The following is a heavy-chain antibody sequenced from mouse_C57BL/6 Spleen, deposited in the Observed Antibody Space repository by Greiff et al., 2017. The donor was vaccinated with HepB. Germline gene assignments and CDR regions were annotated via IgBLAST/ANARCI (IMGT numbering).Heavy chain of an antibody. CDR3: TRGGYYDYDQFAY. D-gene: IGHD2-4*01. CDR1: GYTFTSYW. J-gene: IGHJ3*01. CDR2: IYPGNSDT. V-gene: IGHV1-5*01. Sequence: EVQGVESGTVLARPGASVKMSCKTSGYTFTSYWMHWVKQRPGQGLEWIGAIYPGNSDTSYNQKFQGKAKLTAVTSASTAYMELSSLTNEDSAVYYCTRGGYYDYDQFAYWGQGTLVTVSA.